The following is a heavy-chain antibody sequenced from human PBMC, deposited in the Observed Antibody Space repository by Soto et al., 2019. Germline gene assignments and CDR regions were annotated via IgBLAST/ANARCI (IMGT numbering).Heavy chain of an antibody. CDR2: ISGRGVDT. Sequence: GGSLRLSCAASGFSFSSLAMSWVRRAPGKGPEWVSSISGRGVDTLYADSVKGRFTISRDNSRNTLYLQVNSLRAEDTAVYYCAKDQTDVTLFDYWGQGTLVTAPQ. J-gene: IGHJ4*02. D-gene: IGHD2-21*02. V-gene: IGHV3-23*01. CDR1: GFSFSSLA. CDR3: AKDQTDVTLFDY.